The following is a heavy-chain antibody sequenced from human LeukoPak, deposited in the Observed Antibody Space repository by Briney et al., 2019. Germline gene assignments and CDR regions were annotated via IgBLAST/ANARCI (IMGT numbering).Heavy chain of an antibody. Sequence: ASLKVSSEASVGTFSSYAISWVRQAPGQGLELMRGISPIFCTANYAQKLQGRVPITAAESTSKAHMELSRMRSEATDVSYCAKSWLTGVGEAAFDIWGQGTMVTVSS. V-gene: IGHV1-69*13. D-gene: IGHD3-9*01. J-gene: IGHJ3*02. CDR2: ISPIFCTA. CDR1: VGTFSSYA. CDR3: AKSWLTGVGEAAFDI.